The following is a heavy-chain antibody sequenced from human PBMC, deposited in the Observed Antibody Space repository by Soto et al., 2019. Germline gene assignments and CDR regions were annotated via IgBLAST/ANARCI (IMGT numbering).Heavy chain of an antibody. CDR2: VSYNGRKE. V-gene: IGHV3-30*18. CDR1: GFTFSNYG. J-gene: IGHJ4*02. Sequence: HPGGSLRLSCVASGFTFSNYGMHWVRQAPGKGLEWVAIVSYNGRKEYYADSVKGRFSISRDNSKNTLYVQMNTLRDEETAVYYCAKDSLRGEVPAALNFDYWGRGTLVTVSS. D-gene: IGHD2-2*01. CDR3: AKDSLRGEVPAALNFDY.